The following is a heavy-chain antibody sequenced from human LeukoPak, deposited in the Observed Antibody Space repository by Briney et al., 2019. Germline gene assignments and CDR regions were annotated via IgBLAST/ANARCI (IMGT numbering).Heavy chain of an antibody. CDR1: GGSFSGYY. V-gene: IGHV4-34*01. J-gene: IGHJ4*02. D-gene: IGHD3-22*01. CDR2: INHSGGT. CDR3: ARANLYYDSSGYFDY. Sequence: SETLSLTCAVYGGSFSGYYWSWIRQPPGKGLEWIGEINHSGGTNYNPSLKGRVTISVDTSKNQFSLKLSSVTAADTAVYYCARANLYYDSSGYFDYWGQGTLVTVSS.